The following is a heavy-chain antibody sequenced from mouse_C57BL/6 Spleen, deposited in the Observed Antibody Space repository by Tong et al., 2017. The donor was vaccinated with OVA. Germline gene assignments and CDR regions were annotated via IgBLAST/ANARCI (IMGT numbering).Heavy chain of an antibody. D-gene: IGHD2-14*01. Sequence: EVQLQESGGGLVKPGGSLKLSCAASGFTFSSYAMSWVRQTPEKRLEWVATISSGGSYTYYPDSVKGRFTISRDNAKNNLYLQMSSLKSEDTAMYYCARPIGTGHWDYWGQGTTLTVSS. CDR3: ARPIGTGHWDY. V-gene: IGHV5-6*01. CDR2: ISSGGSYT. J-gene: IGHJ2*01. CDR1: GFTFSSYA.